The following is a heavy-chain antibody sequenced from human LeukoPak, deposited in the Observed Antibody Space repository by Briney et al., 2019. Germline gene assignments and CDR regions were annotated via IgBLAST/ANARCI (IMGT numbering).Heavy chain of an antibody. J-gene: IGHJ4*02. V-gene: IGHV3-21*04. Sequence: GGSLRLSCAASGFTFSSYSMNWVRQAPGKGLEWVSSISSSSSYIYYADSVKGRFTISRDNAKNSLYLQMNSLRAEDMALYYCAKDTRYSGYDSYFDYWGQGTLVTVSS. CDR3: AKDTRYSGYDSYFDY. CDR1: GFTFSSYS. D-gene: IGHD5-12*01. CDR2: ISSSSSYI.